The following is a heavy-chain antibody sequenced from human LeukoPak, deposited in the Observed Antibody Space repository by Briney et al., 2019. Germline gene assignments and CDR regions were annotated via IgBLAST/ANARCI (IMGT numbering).Heavy chain of an antibody. CDR3: ASSHTYQPYYFDY. D-gene: IGHD3-16*01. CDR2: IYYSGST. J-gene: IGHJ4*02. CDR1: GGSTSSYY. Sequence: KPSETLSLTCAVSGGSTSSYYRSWIRQPPGKGLEWSGYIYYSGSTNYNPSLKSRVTISVDTSKNQFSLKLSSVTAADTAVYYCASSHTYQPYYFDYWGQGTLVTVSS. V-gene: IGHV4-59*01.